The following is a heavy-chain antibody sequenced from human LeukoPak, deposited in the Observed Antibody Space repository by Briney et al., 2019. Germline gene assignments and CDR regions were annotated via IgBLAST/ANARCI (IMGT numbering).Heavy chain of an antibody. Sequence: GGSLRLSCAASGFTFSDYYMSWIRQAPGKGLEWVSYISSSGSTIYYADSVKGRFTVSRDNAKNTLYLQMNSLRAEDTAVYYCARDRWGGYSYPLDYWGQGTLVTVSS. CDR3: ARDRWGGYSYPLDY. J-gene: IGHJ4*02. CDR2: ISSSGSTI. D-gene: IGHD5-18*01. V-gene: IGHV3-11*04. CDR1: GFTFSDYY.